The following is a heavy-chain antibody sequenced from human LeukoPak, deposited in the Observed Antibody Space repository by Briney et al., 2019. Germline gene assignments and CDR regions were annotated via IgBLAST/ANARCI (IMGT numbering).Heavy chain of an antibody. CDR1: GFTFSSYS. D-gene: IGHD1-1*01. CDR3: ARDDRSSTTGTTRFDY. J-gene: IGHJ4*02. Sequence: SGGSLRLSCAASGFTFSSYSMNWVRQGPGKGLEWVSYISGSIGTIYYADSVKGRFTISRDNAKNSLYLQMNSLRDADTAVYYCARDDRSSTTGTTRFDYWGQGTLVTVSS. V-gene: IGHV3-48*02. CDR2: ISGSIGTI.